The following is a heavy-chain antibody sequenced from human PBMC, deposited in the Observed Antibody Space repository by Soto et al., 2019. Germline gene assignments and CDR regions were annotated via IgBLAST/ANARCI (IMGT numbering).Heavy chain of an antibody. CDR1: GYTFTDYF. J-gene: IGHJ5*02. D-gene: IGHD3-22*01. Sequence: ASVKVSCKTSGYTFTDYFIHWVRQAPGQGLEWMGWINPKSGGTNYAQRFQGRVTMTRDTSISTVYMDLSGLRSDDTATYHCVKTYDGSGQPSHYFDPWGQGTPVTVSS. V-gene: IGHV1-2*02. CDR2: INPKSGGT. CDR3: VKTYDGSGQPSHYFDP.